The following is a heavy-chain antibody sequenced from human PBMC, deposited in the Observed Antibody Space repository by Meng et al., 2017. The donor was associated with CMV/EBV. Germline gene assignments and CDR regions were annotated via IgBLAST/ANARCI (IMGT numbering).Heavy chain of an antibody. D-gene: IGHD6-13*01. Sequence: GESLKISCAASGFTFSSYSMNWVRQAPGKGLEWVSSISSSSAYIYYADSVKGRFTISRDNAKNSLYLQMNSQGAEDTDVYYCGFSSWYKGPSGYWGQGTLVTVSS. CDR2: ISSSSAYI. V-gene: IGHV3-21*01. CDR3: GFSSWYKGPSGY. J-gene: IGHJ4*02. CDR1: GFTFSSYS.